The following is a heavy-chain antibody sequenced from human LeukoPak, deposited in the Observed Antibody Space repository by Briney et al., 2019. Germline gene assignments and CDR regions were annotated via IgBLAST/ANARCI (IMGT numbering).Heavy chain of an antibody. J-gene: IGHJ4*02. CDR1: GGSFSGHY. CDR3: ARLLLWFGELTYYFDY. Sequence: SSETLSLTCGVYGGSFSGHYWSWIRQPPGKGLEWIGEINHSGNTNYNPSLKSRVTISVDTSKNQVSLKLSPVTAADTAVYYCARLLLWFGELTYYFDYWGQGTLVTVSS. V-gene: IGHV4-34*01. CDR2: INHSGNT. D-gene: IGHD3-10*01.